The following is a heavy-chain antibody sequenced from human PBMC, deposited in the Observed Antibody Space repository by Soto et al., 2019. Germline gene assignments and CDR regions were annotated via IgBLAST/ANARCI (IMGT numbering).Heavy chain of an antibody. Sequence: EVQLVESGGGLVKPGGSLRHSCEASGFTFSPAWMIWVRQAPGKGLELVGLIKSKTSGGTIDYAAPVKGRFTISRDDSEKTLYLQMNSLRAEDTAVYYCVADVPNSSGYVPIDYWGQGTLVTVSS. V-gene: IGHV3-15*01. D-gene: IGHD3-22*01. CDR2: IKSKTSGGTI. CDR3: VADVPNSSGYVPIDY. J-gene: IGHJ4*02. CDR1: GFTFSPAW.